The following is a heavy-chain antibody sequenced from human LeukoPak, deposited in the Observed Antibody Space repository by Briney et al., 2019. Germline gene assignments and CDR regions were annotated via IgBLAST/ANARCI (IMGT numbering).Heavy chain of an antibody. CDR1: GGSISSGGYS. J-gene: IGHJ4*02. CDR3: ARGFSD. D-gene: IGHD3-10*01. CDR2: IYHSGST. V-gene: IGHV4-30-2*01. Sequence: SETLSLTCAVSGGSISSGGYSWSWIRQPPGQGLEWIGYIYHSGSTYYNPSLKSRVTISVDRSKNQFSLKLSSVTAADTAVYYCARGFSDWGQGTLVTVSS.